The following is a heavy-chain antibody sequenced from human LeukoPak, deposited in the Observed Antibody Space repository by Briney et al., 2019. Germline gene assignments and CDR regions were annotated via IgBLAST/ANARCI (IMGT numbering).Heavy chain of an antibody. CDR3: ARVYVSGSYYKYFDY. CDR2: ISYDGSDK. V-gene: IGHV3-30*04. D-gene: IGHD3-10*01. CDR1: GFTFSSYA. Sequence: GGSLRLSCAASGFTFSSYAMHWVRQAPGKGLEWVAVISYDGSDKYYADSVRGRFTISTANSKNTLYLQLNSLGAADTAVYYCARVYVSGSYYKYFDYWGQGTLVTVSS. J-gene: IGHJ4*02.